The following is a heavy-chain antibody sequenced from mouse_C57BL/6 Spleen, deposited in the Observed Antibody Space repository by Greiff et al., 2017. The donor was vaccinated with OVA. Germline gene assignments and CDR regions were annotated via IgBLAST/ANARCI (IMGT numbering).Heavy chain of an antibody. V-gene: IGHV1-76*01. CDR3: AREGAIYYGYDKYFDV. J-gene: IGHJ1*03. CDR2: IYPGSGNT. D-gene: IGHD2-2*01. CDR1: GYTFTDYY. Sequence: VQVVESGAELVRPGASVKLSCKASGYTFTDYYINWVKQRPGQGLEWIARIYPGSGNTYYNEKFKGKATLTAEKSSSTAYMQLSSLTSEDSAVYFCAREGAIYYGYDKYFDVWGTGTTVTVSS.